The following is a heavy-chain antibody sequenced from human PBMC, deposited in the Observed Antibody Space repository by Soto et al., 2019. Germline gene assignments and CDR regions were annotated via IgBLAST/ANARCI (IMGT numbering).Heavy chain of an antibody. J-gene: IGHJ5*02. D-gene: IGHD2-2*01. CDR3: ARGVVVVPAAIDHNWFDP. V-gene: IGHV1-69*02. CDR2: IIPILGIA. Sequence: QVQLVQSGAEVKKPGSSVKFSCKASGGTFSSYTISWVRQAPGQGLEWMGRIIPILGIANYAQKFQGRVTITADKSTSKAYMELSSLRAEDTAVYYCARGVVVVPAAIDHNWFDPWGQGTLVTVSS. CDR1: GGTFSSYT.